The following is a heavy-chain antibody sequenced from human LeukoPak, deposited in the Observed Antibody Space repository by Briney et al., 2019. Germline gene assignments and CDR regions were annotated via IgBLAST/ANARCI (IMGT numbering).Heavy chain of an antibody. J-gene: IGHJ4*02. D-gene: IGHD5-18*01. CDR3: ARLHYSSGYVDY. CDR2: IYPGGSDT. Sequence: GESLKIFCKGSGYSFNTYWIGWVRQMPGKGLEWMGIIYPGGSDTRYSPSFQGQVTVSADKSISTAYLQWSSLKASDTAMYYCARLHYSSGYVDYWGQGTLVTVSS. V-gene: IGHV5-51*03. CDR1: GYSFNTYW.